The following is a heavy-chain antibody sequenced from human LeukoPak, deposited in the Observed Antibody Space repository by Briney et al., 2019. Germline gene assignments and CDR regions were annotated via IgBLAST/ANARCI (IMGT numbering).Heavy chain of an antibody. J-gene: IGHJ4*02. D-gene: IGHD6-19*01. Sequence: GGSLRLSCTASGFTFGDYAKSWVRQAPGKGLEWVGFIRSKAYGGTTEYAASMRGRFTISRDDSKGIAYLQMNSLKTEDTAVYYCTRRGGWYSDYWGQGTLVTVSS. CDR2: IRSKAYGGTT. V-gene: IGHV3-49*04. CDR1: GFTFGDYA. CDR3: TRRGGWYSDY.